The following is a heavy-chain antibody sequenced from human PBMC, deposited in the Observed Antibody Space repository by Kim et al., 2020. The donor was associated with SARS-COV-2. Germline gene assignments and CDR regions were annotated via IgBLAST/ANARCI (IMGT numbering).Heavy chain of an antibody. J-gene: IGHJ6*02. Sequence: YYADSGKGRYTISRDNAKNSLYLQMNSLRAEDTAVYYCARGYYYYYGMDVWGQGTTVTVSS. CDR3: ARGYYYYYGMDV. V-gene: IGHV3-21*01.